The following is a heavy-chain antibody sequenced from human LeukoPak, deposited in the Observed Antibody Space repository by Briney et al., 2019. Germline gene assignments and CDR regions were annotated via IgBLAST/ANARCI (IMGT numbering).Heavy chain of an antibody. Sequence: SETLSLTCTVSGGSISSSSYYWGWIRQPPGKGLEWIGSIYYSGSTYYNPSLKSRVTISVDTSKNQFSLKLSSVTAADTAVYYCARNPNLWFGELLYGMDVWGQGTTVTVSS. D-gene: IGHD3-10*01. CDR3: ARNPNLWFGELLYGMDV. CDR2: IYYSGST. J-gene: IGHJ6*02. CDR1: GGSISSSSYY. V-gene: IGHV4-39*07.